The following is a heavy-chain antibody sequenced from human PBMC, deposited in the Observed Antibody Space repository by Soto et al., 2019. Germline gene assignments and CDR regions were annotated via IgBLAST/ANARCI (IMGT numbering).Heavy chain of an antibody. Sequence: GGSLRLSCAASGFTFSTYWMNWVRQAPGEGLEWVATIKKDGSEKYYVDSVKGRFAISRDNAKDPLFLQMNSLRAEDTAVSYCGRRLYTYWGMDVWGQGTTVTVSS. J-gene: IGHJ6*02. CDR1: GFTFSTYW. D-gene: IGHD2-8*01. CDR2: IKKDGSEK. CDR3: GRRLYTYWGMDV. V-gene: IGHV3-7*01.